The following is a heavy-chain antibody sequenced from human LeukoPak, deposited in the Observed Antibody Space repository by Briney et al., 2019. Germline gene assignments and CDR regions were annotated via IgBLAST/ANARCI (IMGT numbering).Heavy chain of an antibody. CDR1: GFTFANYA. Sequence: PGGSLRLSCAASGFTFANYAMNWVRQAPGKGLEWVSTISASGGNTYYADSVKGRFTFSRDNSENTLYLQMNSLRAEDTAVYYCAKAAISGVVTSFDYWGQGTLLTVSS. V-gene: IGHV3-23*01. CDR2: ISASGGNT. CDR3: AKAAISGVVTSFDY. D-gene: IGHD3-3*01. J-gene: IGHJ4*02.